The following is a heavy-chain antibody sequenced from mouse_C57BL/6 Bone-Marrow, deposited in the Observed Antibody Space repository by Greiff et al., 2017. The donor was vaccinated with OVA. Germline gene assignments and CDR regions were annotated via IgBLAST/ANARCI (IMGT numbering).Heavy chain of an antibody. CDR1: GYTFTDYY. CDR2: INPYNGGT. D-gene: IGHD1-1*01. V-gene: IGHV1-19*01. Sequence: VQLQQSGPVLVKPGASVKMSCKASGYTFTDYYMNWVKQSHGKSLEWIGVINPYNGGTSYNQKFKGKATLTVDKSSSTAYMELNSLTSEYSAIYYCATLTTVDAMDYWGQGTSVTVSS. CDR3: ATLTTVDAMDY. J-gene: IGHJ4*01.